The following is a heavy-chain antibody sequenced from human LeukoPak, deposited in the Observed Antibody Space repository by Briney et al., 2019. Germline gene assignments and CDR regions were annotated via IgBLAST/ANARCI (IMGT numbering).Heavy chain of an antibody. Sequence: GGSLRLSCAASGFTFSSYEMNWVRQAPGKGLEWVSYISSSGSTIYYADSVKGRFTISRDNAKNSLYLQMNSLRAEDTAVYYCARGQAASFVYWGQGTLVTVSS. J-gene: IGHJ4*02. CDR2: ISSSGSTI. D-gene: IGHD2-15*01. CDR3: ARGQAASFVY. V-gene: IGHV3-48*03. CDR1: GFTFSSYE.